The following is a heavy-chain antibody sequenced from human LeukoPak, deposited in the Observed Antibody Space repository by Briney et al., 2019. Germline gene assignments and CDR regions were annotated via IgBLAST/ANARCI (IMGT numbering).Heavy chain of an antibody. V-gene: IGHV1-18*01. J-gene: IGHJ6*03. CDR1: GYTFTSYG. D-gene: IGHD2/OR15-2a*01. CDR2: ISAYNGNT. Sequence: ASVKVSCKASGYTFTSYGISWVRQAPGQGLEWMGWISAYNGNTNYAQKLQGRVTMTTDTSTSTAYMELRSLRSDDTAVYYCAREREYRNYYYYMDVWGKGTTVTVSS. CDR3: AREREYRNYYYYMDV.